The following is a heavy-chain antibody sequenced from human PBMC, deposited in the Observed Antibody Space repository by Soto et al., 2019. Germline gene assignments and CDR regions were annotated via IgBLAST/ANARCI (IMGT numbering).Heavy chain of an antibody. V-gene: IGHV4-31*03. Sequence: QVQLQESGPGLVKPSQTLSLTGTVSGGSISSGGYYWSWIRQHQGKGLEWIGYIYDSGGTYYSPALKSRVTISVDTSKNQSSRKLSSVTAADTAVYYCARAPLYPGYWGQGTLVRVSS. CDR2: IYDSGGT. J-gene: IGHJ4*02. D-gene: IGHD2-2*02. CDR1: GGSISSGGYY. CDR3: ARAPLYPGY.